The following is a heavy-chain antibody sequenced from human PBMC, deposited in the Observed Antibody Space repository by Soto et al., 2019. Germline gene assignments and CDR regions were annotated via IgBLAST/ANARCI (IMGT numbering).Heavy chain of an antibody. J-gene: IGHJ6*02. V-gene: IGHV1-8*01. CDR2: MNPNSGNT. CDR3: ARLRVRDYYYYYGMDV. Sequence: ASVKVSCKASGYTFTSYDINWVRQATGQGLEWMGWMNPNSGNTGYAQKFQGRVTMTRNTSISTAYMELSSLSSEDTAVYYCARLRVRDYYYYYGMDVWGQGTTVTVSS. CDR1: GYTFTSYD.